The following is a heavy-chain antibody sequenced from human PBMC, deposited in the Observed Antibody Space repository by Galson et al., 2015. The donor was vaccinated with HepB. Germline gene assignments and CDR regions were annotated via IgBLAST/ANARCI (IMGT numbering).Heavy chain of an antibody. CDR1: GFSLSNARMG. Sequence: PALVKPTQTLTLTCTVSGFSLSNARMGVSWIRQPPGKALEWLAHIFSNDEKSYSTSLKSRLTISKDTSKSQVVLTMTNMDPVDTATYYCARLHPDNITIFGVVIGGGFDYWGQGTLVTVSS. CDR2: IFSNDEK. CDR3: ARLHPDNITIFGVVIGGGFDY. V-gene: IGHV2-26*01. J-gene: IGHJ4*02. D-gene: IGHD3-3*01.